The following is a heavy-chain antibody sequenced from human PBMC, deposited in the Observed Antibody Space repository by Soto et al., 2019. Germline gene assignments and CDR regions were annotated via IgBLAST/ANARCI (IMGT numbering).Heavy chain of an antibody. CDR1: GFTFSNYV. CDR3: ARAEGSCVVGSCYRYFAY. J-gene: IGHJ4*02. V-gene: IGHV3-23*01. D-gene: IGHD2-15*01. Sequence: EVQLLESGGGLVRPGGSLRLSCAASGFTFSNYVMRWVRQAPGKGLEWVSSISSGNTYYADSVKGRFTISRDNSKSTLYLQMNCLRVEDTAVYFCARAEGSCVVGSCYRYFAYWGQGTLVTVSS. CDR2: ISSGNT.